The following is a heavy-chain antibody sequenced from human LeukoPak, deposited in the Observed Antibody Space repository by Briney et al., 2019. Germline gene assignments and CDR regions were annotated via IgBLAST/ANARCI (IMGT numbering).Heavy chain of an antibody. V-gene: IGHV4-59*13. CDR1: GGSISSYY. Sequence: TSETLSLTCTVSGGSISSYYWGWIRQPPGKGLEYIGYIYNSGSTNYNPSLKSRVTIAGDTSKNQFSLRLTSVTAADTAVYYCARISAAAVEPWGKGTTVTISS. D-gene: IGHD6-13*01. CDR2: IYNSGST. J-gene: IGHJ6*04. CDR3: ARISAAAVEP.